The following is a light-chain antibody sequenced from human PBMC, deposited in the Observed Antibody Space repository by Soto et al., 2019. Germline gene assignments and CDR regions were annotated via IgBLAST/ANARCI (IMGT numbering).Light chain of an antibody. CDR1: QSVSSN. CDR2: GAS. V-gene: IGKV3-15*01. CDR3: QQYNNWPLT. J-gene: IGKJ4*01. Sequence: EIVMTQSPASLSVSPGERATLSCRASQSVSSNLAWYQQKPGQAPRLLIYGASTRATGIPARFSGIVSGTKFTLAISSLQSQDFALYYCQQYNNWPLTFGGGTKVEIK.